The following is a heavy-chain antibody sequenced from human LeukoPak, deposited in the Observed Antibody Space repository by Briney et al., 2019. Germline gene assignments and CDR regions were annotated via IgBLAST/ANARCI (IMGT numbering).Heavy chain of an antibody. CDR1: GYTFTGYY. CDR2: INAGNGNT. V-gene: IGHV1-3*01. D-gene: IGHD1-26*01. CDR3: ARDKSGSVYDAFDI. Sequence: ASVKVSYKASGYTFTGYYMHWVRQAPGQRLEWMGWINAGNGNTKYSQKFQGRVTITRDTSASTAYMELSSLRSEDTAVYYCARDKSGSVYDAFDIWGQGTMVTVSS. J-gene: IGHJ3*02.